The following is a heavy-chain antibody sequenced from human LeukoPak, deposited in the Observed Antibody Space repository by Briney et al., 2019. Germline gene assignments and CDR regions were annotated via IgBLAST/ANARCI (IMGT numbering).Heavy chain of an antibody. J-gene: IGHJ4*02. Sequence: GGSLRLSCTASRSTFSGYSFNWVRRSPGRGLEWVSYISTGGSSIYYADSVRGRFTSSRDNAKSSLYLQMNSLRGDDTGVYYYARDRGADYGDFDYWGQGTLVTVSS. CDR1: RSTFSGYS. D-gene: IGHD3-10*01. CDR3: ARDRGADYGDFDY. V-gene: IGHV3-48*01. CDR2: ISTGGSSI.